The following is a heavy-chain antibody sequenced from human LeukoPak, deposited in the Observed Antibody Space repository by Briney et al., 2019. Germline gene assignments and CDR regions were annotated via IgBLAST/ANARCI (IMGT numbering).Heavy chain of an antibody. CDR3: ARGKYSSGYIYY. Sequence: GGSLRLSCAASGFTFSSYSMNWVRQAPGKGLEWVSSISSSSSYIYYADSVKGRFTISRDNAKNSLYLQMNSLRAEDTAVYYCARGKYSSGYIYYWGQGTLVTVPS. CDR1: GFTFSSYS. D-gene: IGHD6-19*01. J-gene: IGHJ4*02. V-gene: IGHV3-21*01. CDR2: ISSSSSYI.